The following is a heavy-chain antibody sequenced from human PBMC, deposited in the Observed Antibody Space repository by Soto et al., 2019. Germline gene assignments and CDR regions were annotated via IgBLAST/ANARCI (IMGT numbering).Heavy chain of an antibody. CDR2: IYYSGST. CDR1: GGSISSGDYY. CDR3: ARGCSTQSEGYCSGGSWLPLFDP. J-gene: IGHJ5*02. Sequence: QVQLQESGPGLVKPSQTLSLTCTVSGGSISSGDYYWSWIRQPPGKGLEWIGYIYYSGSTYYNPSLKSRVTISVDTSKNQFSLKLSSVTAADTAVYYCARGCSTQSEGYCSGGSWLPLFDPWGQGTLVTVSS. D-gene: IGHD2-15*01. V-gene: IGHV4-30-4*01.